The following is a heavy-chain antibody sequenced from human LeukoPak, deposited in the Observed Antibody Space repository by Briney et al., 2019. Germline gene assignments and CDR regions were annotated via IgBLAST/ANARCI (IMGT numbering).Heavy chain of an antibody. CDR2: IWYDGSNK. D-gene: IGHD6-19*01. V-gene: IGHV3-33*01. Sequence: PGGSLRLSCAASGFTFSSYGMHWVRQAPGKGLEWVAVIWYDGSNKYYADSVKGRSTISRDNSKNTLYLQMNSLRAEDTAVYYCARGRLGVAGTYYFDYWGQGTLVTVSS. J-gene: IGHJ4*02. CDR1: GFTFSSYG. CDR3: ARGRLGVAGTYYFDY.